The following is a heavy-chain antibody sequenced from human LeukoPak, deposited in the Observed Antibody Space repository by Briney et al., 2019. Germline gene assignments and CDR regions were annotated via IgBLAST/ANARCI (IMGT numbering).Heavy chain of an antibody. D-gene: IGHD5-24*01. CDR1: GFNFHRFT. J-gene: IGHJ4*02. Sequence: PGGSLRLSCTASGFNFHRFTMHWVRQYPGKGLEGVSFIGRDGRVTSYADSVKGRFTISRDNSRNSVYLQGDSLRPEDTAFYHCVKERDGHEDGLDSWGQGTLVTVSS. CDR3: VKERDGHEDGLDS. CDR2: IGRDGRVT. V-gene: IGHV3-43*01.